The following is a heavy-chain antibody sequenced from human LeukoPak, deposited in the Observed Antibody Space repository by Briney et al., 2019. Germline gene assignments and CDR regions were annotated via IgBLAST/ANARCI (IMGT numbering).Heavy chain of an antibody. D-gene: IGHD3-22*01. J-gene: IGHJ3*02. CDR1: GHTFPELS. V-gene: IGHV1-24*01. CDR3: VDSSGYMGAFDI. Sequence: SVKCSCTVSGHTFPELSMLWARQAPGKGLEWRGGFDPEDGETIYAQKFQGRVTMTEDTSTDTAYMELSSLRSEDTAVYYCVDSSGYMGAFDIWGQGTMVTVSS. CDR2: FDPEDGET.